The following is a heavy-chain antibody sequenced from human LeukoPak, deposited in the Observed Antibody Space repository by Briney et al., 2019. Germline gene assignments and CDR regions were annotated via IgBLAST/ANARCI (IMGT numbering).Heavy chain of an antibody. Sequence: GGSLRLSCVVSGFTFSTYWMSWVRQAPGKGLEWVANIKQDGSEKYYVGSVKGRFTISRDNAKNSLYLQMNSLRAEDTAVYYCARDHHIAVAGTTVYFDYWGQGTLVTVSS. D-gene: IGHD6-19*01. V-gene: IGHV3-7*01. J-gene: IGHJ4*02. CDR2: IKQDGSEK. CDR1: GFTFSTYW. CDR3: ARDHHIAVAGTTVYFDY.